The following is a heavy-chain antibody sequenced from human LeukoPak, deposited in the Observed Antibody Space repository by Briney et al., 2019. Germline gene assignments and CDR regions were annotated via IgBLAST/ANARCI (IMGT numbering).Heavy chain of an antibody. J-gene: IGHJ4*02. CDR2: IRGSGGST. CDR1: GFTFSSYA. V-gene: IGHV3-23*01. CDR3: PKATDYGGNAGYFDY. D-gene: IGHD4-23*01. Sequence: GGSLRLSCAAPGFTFSSYAITGVRQAPGKGREWISAIRGSGGSTYYADSVRGRFTISRDNSNNTLYLQINSVRGEDTAVYYCPKATDYGGNAGYFDYWGQGTLVTVSS.